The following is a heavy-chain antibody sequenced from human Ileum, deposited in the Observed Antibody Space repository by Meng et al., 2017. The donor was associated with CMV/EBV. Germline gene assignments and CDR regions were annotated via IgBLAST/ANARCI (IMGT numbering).Heavy chain of an antibody. Sequence: SETLSLTCAVSGGSISSSNWWSWVRQPPGKGLEWIGEIYHSGSTNYNPSLKSRVTISVDKSKNQFSLKLNSVTAADTAVYYCAGSGAVSSTADVWGQGTTVTVSS. J-gene: IGHJ6*02. CDR1: GGSISSSNW. CDR2: IYHSGST. CDR3: AGSGAVSSTADV. D-gene: IGHD2-2*01. V-gene: IGHV4-4*02.